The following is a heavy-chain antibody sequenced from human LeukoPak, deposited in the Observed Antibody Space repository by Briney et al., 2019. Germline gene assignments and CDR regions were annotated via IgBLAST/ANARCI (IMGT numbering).Heavy chain of an antibody. CDR2: IFHSGST. CDR1: GGSISIHY. CDR3: TRDRELGF. J-gene: IGHJ4*02. D-gene: IGHD1-26*01. Sequence: SETLSLTCTVSGGSISIHYWNWIRQPPGKGLEWIGSIFHSGSTTYNPSLKSRVTISSDTSKNQFSLSLSSVTAADTAVYYCTRDRELGFWGQGILVTVSS. V-gene: IGHV4-59*11.